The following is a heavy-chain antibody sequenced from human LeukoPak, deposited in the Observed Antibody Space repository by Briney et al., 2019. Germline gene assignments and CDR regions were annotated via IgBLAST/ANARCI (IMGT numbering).Heavy chain of an antibody. V-gene: IGHV4-34*01. Sequence: PSETLSLTCAVYGGSFSGYYWSWIRQPPGKGLEWIGEINHSGSTNYNPSLKSRVTISVDTSKNQFSLKLNSVTAADTAVYYCAREANWGAADGTGAFDIWGQGTMVTVSS. D-gene: IGHD6-13*01. CDR2: INHSGST. CDR3: AREANWGAADGTGAFDI. CDR1: GGSFSGYY. J-gene: IGHJ3*02.